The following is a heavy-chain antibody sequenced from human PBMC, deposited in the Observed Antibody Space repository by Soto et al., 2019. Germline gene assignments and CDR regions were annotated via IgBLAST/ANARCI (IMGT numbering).Heavy chain of an antibody. CDR2: ISSSGSTI. CDR3: ARSVAVADHVDY. J-gene: IGHJ4*02. CDR1: GFTFSDYY. V-gene: IGHV3-11*01. Sequence: TGGSLRLSCAASGFTFSDYYMSWIRQAPGKGLEWVSYISSSGSTIYYADSVKGRFTISRDNAKNSLYLQMNSLRAEDTAVYYCARSVAVADHVDYWGQGTLVTVSS. D-gene: IGHD6-19*01.